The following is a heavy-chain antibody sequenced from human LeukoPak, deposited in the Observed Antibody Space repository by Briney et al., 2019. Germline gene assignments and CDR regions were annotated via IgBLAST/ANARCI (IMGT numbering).Heavy chain of an antibody. V-gene: IGHV3-7*01. CDR2: INQNGGVE. J-gene: IGHJ4*02. D-gene: IGHD3-10*01. Sequence: GGSLRHSCAASGFTFSGFWMSWVRQAPGKGLEWVANINQNGGVEKYVDSVKGRFTISRDNAKNLLHLQMNSLRAEDTAVYYCAKTDPSSYGYFDYWGRGTLVTVSS. CDR1: GFTFSGFW. CDR3: AKTDPSSYGYFDY.